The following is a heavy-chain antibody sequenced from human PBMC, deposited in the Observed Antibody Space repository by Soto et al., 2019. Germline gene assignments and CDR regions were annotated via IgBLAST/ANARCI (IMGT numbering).Heavy chain of an antibody. Sequence: EVQLVESGGGLIQPGGSLRLSCAVSGFTVSNNYMSWVRQAPGKGLEGVSVIYSGGYTAYGDSVKGRFTISRDNSKHTIALKIKGRGAESAAGYYGGARGGGGGYWGQGTLVTVSS. J-gene: IGHJ4*02. CDR2: IYSGGYT. CDR3: GARGGGGGY. V-gene: IGHV3-53*01. D-gene: IGHD3-10*01. CDR1: GFTVSNNY.